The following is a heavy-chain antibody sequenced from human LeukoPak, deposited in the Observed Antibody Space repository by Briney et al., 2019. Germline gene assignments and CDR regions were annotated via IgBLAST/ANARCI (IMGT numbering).Heavy chain of an antibody. CDR2: ISAYNGNT. CDR3: ARDQSNYDILTGYARWFDP. CDR1: GYTFTGYY. Sequence: ASVKVSCKASGYTFTGYYMHWVRQAPGQGLEWMGWISAYNGNTNYAQKLQGRVTMTTDTSTSTAYMELRSLRSDATAVYYCARDQSNYDILTGYARWFDPWGQGTLVTVSS. D-gene: IGHD3-9*01. J-gene: IGHJ5*02. V-gene: IGHV1-18*04.